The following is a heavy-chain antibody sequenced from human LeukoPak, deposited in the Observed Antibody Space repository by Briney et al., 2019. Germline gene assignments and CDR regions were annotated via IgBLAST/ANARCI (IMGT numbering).Heavy chain of an antibody. J-gene: IGHJ6*02. Sequence: GRSLRLSCAVSGFTFHNYAMHWVRQAPGKGLEWVSGLSWNGATIGYADSVKGRFTISRDNAKNSLFLQMNSLRAEDTALYYCAKDGGGSLEWLPPMDVWGQGTTVTVSS. CDR3: AKDGGGSLEWLPPMDV. D-gene: IGHD3-3*01. CDR2: LSWNGATI. CDR1: GFTFHNYA. V-gene: IGHV3-9*01.